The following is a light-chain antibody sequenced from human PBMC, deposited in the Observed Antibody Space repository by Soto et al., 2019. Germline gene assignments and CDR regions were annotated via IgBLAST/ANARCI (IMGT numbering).Light chain of an antibody. CDR2: EVS. J-gene: IGLJ1*01. CDR1: SSDVGSYNL. CDR3: CSHAGSSTFYI. V-gene: IGLV2-23*02. Sequence: QSALTQPASVSVSPGQSITISCTGTSSDVGSYNLVSWYQQHPGKAPKLMIYEVSKRPSGVSNRFSGSKSGNTASLTISGLQAEDEADYYCCSHAGSSTFYIFGTGTKVTVL.